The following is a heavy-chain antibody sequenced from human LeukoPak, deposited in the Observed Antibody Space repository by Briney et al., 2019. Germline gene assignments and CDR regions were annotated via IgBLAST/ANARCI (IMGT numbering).Heavy chain of an antibody. CDR3: AKVVTGYCRTTSCPFDS. CDR2: IYGDGGST. D-gene: IGHD2-2*01. J-gene: IGHJ4*02. Sequence: GGSLRLSCAASGLTFSSYWMHWVRQAPGKGLVWISRIYGDGGSTSYADSVKGRFTISRDHPKNTLYLQMSSLRAEDTAVYYCAKVVTGYCRTTSCPFDSWGQGTLVTVSS. V-gene: IGHV3-74*01. CDR1: GLTFSSYW.